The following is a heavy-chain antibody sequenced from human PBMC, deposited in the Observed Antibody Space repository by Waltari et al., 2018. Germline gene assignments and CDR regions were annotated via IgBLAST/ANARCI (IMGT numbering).Heavy chain of an antibody. CDR1: GGSLSSGSYY. Sequence: QVQLQESGPGLVKPSQTLSLTCTVSGGSLSSGSYYWSWYRQPAGKGLEWIGYIYTSGSTNYNPSLKSRVTISVDTSKNQFSLKLSSVTAADTAVYYCAREGGSSWYHNWFDPWGQGTLVTVSS. CDR3: AREGGSSWYHNWFDP. J-gene: IGHJ5*02. V-gene: IGHV4-61*09. D-gene: IGHD6-13*01. CDR2: IYTSGST.